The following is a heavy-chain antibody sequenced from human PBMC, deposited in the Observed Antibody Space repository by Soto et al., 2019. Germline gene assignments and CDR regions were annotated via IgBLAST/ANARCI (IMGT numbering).Heavy chain of an antibody. CDR3: AMFQSETYYDLWSGYPPLYYGMDV. D-gene: IGHD3-3*01. Sequence: GPSVKVSCKASGYTFTSYYMHWVRQAPGQGLEWMGIINPSGGSTSYAQKFQGRVTMTRDTSTSTVYMELSSLRSEDTAVYYCAMFQSETYYDLWSGYPPLYYGMDVWGQGTTVTVSS. J-gene: IGHJ6*02. CDR1: GYTFTSYY. V-gene: IGHV1-46*01. CDR2: INPSGGST.